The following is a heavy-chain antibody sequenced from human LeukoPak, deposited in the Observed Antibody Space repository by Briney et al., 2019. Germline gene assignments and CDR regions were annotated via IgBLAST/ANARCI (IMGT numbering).Heavy chain of an antibody. D-gene: IGHD3-16*02. V-gene: IGHV4-34*01. CDR1: GGSFSVYY. CDR3: ARDRYDYVWGSYRLSLDY. CDR2: INHSGST. Sequence: SETLSLTCAVYGGSFSVYYWSWIRQPPGKGLEWIGEINHSGSTNYNPSLKGRVTISVDTSKNQSSLKLSYLTAADTAVYYCARDRYDYVWGSYRLSLDYWGQGTLVTVSS. J-gene: IGHJ4*02.